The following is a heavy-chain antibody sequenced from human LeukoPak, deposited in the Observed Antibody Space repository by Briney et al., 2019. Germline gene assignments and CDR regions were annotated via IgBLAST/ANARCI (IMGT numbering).Heavy chain of an antibody. Sequence: SVKVSCKASGGTFSSYAISWVRQAPGQGLEWMGGIIPIFGTANYAQKFQGRVTITADESTSTAYMELSSLRSEDTAVYYCASPSPVAATNTEAIYFDYWGQGTLVTVSS. CDR1: GGTFSSYA. CDR2: IIPIFGTA. D-gene: IGHD5-12*01. CDR3: ASPSPVAATNTEAIYFDY. J-gene: IGHJ4*02. V-gene: IGHV1-69*13.